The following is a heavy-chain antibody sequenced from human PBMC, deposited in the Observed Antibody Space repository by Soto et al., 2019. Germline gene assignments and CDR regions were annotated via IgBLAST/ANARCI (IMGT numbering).Heavy chain of an antibody. J-gene: IGHJ6*02. V-gene: IGHV1-2*02. Sequence: GASVKVSCKASGYTFTGYYMHWVRQAPGQGLEWMGWINPNSGGTNYAQKFQGRVTMTRDTSTSTVYMELSSLRSEDTAVYYCARSYCTNGVCYTLVSDYYYYGMDVWGQGTTVTVSS. CDR3: ARSYCTNGVCYTLVSDYYYYGMDV. D-gene: IGHD2-8*01. CDR1: GYTFTGYY. CDR2: INPNSGGT.